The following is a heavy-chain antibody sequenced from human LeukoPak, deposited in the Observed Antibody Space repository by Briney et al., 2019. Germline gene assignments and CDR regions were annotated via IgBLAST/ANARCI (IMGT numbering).Heavy chain of an antibody. CDR2: INPSGGST. J-gene: IGHJ6*02. CDR3: ARETLRLAQTPLGMDV. CDR1: GYTFTSYY. V-gene: IGHV1-46*01. Sequence: ASVKVSCKASGYTFTSYYMHWVRQAPGQGLEWMGIINPSGGSTSYAQKFQGRVTMTRDTSTSTVYMELSSLRSEDTAVYYCARETLRLAQTPLGMDVWGQGTTVTVSS.